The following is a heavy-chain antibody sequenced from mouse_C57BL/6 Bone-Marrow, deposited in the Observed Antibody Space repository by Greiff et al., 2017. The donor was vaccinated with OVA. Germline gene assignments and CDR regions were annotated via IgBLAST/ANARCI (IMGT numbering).Heavy chain of an antibody. J-gene: IGHJ4*01. CDR3: ARFNYSHYYAMDY. Sequence: VQLQQPGAELVKPGASVKLSCKASGYTFTSYWMHWVKQRPGQGLEWIGMIHPNSGSTNYNEKFKSKATLTVDKSSSTAYMQLSSLTSEDSAVYYCARFNYSHYYAMDYWGQGTSVTVSS. D-gene: IGHD2-12*01. V-gene: IGHV1-64*01. CDR1: GYTFTSYW. CDR2: IHPNSGST.